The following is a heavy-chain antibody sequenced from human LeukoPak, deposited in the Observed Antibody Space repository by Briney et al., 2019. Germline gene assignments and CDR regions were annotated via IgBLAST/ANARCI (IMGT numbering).Heavy chain of an antibody. D-gene: IGHD3-9*01. J-gene: IGHJ4*02. Sequence: ASVKVSCKASGYTFTSYAMNWVRQAPGQGLEWMGWMNPHGDYTGYSQKFQDRVTMTSDSSATTAFMELSSLTSEDTAVYYCAKNYDFLTGYASWGQGTLVTVSS. CDR2: MNPHGDYT. V-gene: IGHV1-8*02. CDR1: GYTFTSYA. CDR3: AKNYDFLTGYAS.